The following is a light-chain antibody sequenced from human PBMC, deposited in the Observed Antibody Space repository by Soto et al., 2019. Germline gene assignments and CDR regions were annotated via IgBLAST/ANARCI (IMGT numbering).Light chain of an antibody. Sequence: VLTQSPGTLSLSPGERATISCRASQIVSGNFLAWYQQIPGQTPRLLIYVASSMATGIPERISGSGSGTDFTLTINRLEPDDFAVYYCQQYSDSPFTFGGGTKLEMK. CDR1: QIVSGNF. J-gene: IGKJ4*01. V-gene: IGKV3-20*01. CDR2: VAS. CDR3: QQYSDSPFT.